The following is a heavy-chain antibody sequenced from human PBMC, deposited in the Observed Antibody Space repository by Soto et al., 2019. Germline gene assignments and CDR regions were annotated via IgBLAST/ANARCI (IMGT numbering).Heavy chain of an antibody. CDR3: ARDIGSYAYGEGY. J-gene: IGHJ4*02. V-gene: IGHV4-4*07. D-gene: IGHD3-10*01. Sequence: SETLSLTCSVSGGSINSYWWSWIRQPAGKGLEWIGRVYSSGTTDYNPSLNSRATLSVETSKNQFSLKLSSVTAADTAVYYCARDIGSYAYGEGYWGQACQVT. CDR1: GGSINSYW. CDR2: VYSSGTT.